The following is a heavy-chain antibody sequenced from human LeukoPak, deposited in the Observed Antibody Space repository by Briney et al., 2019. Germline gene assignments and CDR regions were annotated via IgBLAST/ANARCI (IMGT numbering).Heavy chain of an antibody. CDR2: ISSSSSTI. Sequence: GGSLRLSCAASGFTFSSYSMNWVRQAPGKGLEWVSYISSSSSTIYYADSVKGRFTISRDNAKNSLYLQMNSLRAEDTAVYYCARVRAVGVEEKNFYYFDYWGQGTLVTVSS. D-gene: IGHD6-19*01. V-gene: IGHV3-48*04. J-gene: IGHJ4*02. CDR3: ARVRAVGVEEKNFYYFDY. CDR1: GFTFSSYS.